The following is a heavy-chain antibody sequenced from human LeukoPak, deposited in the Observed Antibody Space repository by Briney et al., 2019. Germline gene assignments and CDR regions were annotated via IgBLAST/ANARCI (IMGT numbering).Heavy chain of an antibody. CDR1: GVSISSYY. D-gene: IGHD3-22*01. Sequence: SETLSLTCTVTGVSISSYYWSWIRQPPGRGLEWIGYVSFSGITNLNPSLKSRVTMSRDTSKNQFSLRLLSVTAADTAVYFCASYSYDTSGYYYGFGYWGQGLLVTVSS. J-gene: IGHJ4*02. CDR3: ASYSYDTSGYYYGFGY. CDR2: VSFSGIT. V-gene: IGHV4-59*01.